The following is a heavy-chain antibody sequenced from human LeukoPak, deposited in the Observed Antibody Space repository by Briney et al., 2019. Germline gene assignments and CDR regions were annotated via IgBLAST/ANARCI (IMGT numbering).Heavy chain of an antibody. CDR1: GFTFSSYA. Sequence: GGSLRLSCAASGFTFSSYAMTWVRQAPGKGLEWGSSISASGGGTYYADSVKGRFTISRDNSKNTLYLQMSSLRAEDTAVYHCAKIAGGGATSYWGQGTLVTVSS. CDR2: ISASGGGT. CDR3: AKIAGGGATSY. V-gene: IGHV3-23*01. D-gene: IGHD1-26*01. J-gene: IGHJ4*02.